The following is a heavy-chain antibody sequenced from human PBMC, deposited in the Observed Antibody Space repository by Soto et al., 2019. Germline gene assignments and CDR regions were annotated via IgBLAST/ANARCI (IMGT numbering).Heavy chain of an antibody. J-gene: IGHJ6*03. CDR3: ASLCSSTSCQDYYYYYMDV. V-gene: IGHV3-21*01. CDR1: GFTFSSYS. CDR2: ISSSSSYI. Sequence: EVQLVESGGGLVKPGGSLRLSCAASGFTFSSYSMNWVRQAPGKGLEWVSSISSSSSYIYYADSVEGRFTISRDNAKNSLYLQMNSLRAEDTAVYYCASLCSSTSCQDYYYYYMDVWGKGTTVTVSS. D-gene: IGHD2-2*01.